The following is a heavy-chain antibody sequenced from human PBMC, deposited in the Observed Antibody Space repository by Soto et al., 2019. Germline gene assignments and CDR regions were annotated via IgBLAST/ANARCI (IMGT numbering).Heavy chain of an antibody. J-gene: IGHJ5*02. Sequence: QVQLQESGPGLVKPSETLSLTCTVSGGSISSYYWSWIRQPPGKGLECIGYIYYSGSTNYNPSLKSRVTISVDTSKNQFSLKLSSVTAADTAVYYCARLGPYYDSSGYYYPNNWFDPWGQGTLVTVSS. CDR2: IYYSGST. CDR3: ARLGPYYDSSGYYYPNNWFDP. V-gene: IGHV4-59*08. CDR1: GGSISSYY. D-gene: IGHD3-22*01.